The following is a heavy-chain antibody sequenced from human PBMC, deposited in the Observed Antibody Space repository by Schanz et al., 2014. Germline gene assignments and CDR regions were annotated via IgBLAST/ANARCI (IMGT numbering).Heavy chain of an antibody. CDR1: GFPFSMAW. CDR3: VKGGTNTLDS. V-gene: IGHV3-30*18. J-gene: IGHJ4*02. Sequence: QVQLVESGGGLVKPGGSLRLSCAASGFPFSMAWMTWVRQAPGKGLEWVALISHDGSNKNSADSVKGRFTISRDNSKNTLYLQMNSLRGDDTAIYYCVKGGTNTLDSWGQGTLVTVSS. CDR2: ISHDGSNK.